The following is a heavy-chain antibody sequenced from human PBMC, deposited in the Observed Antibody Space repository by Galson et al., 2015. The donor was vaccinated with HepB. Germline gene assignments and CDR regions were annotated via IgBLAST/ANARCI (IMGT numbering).Heavy chain of an antibody. CDR2: ISSSSSYI. CDR1: GFTFSSYG. J-gene: IGHJ6*03. D-gene: IGHD2-2*03. Sequence: SLRLSCAASGFTFSSYGMHWVRQAPGKGLEWVSSISSSSSYIYYADSVKGRFTISRDNAKNSLYLQMNSLRAEDTAVYYCARDPGYCSSTSCKYYYYYYMDVWGKGTTVTVSS. CDR3: ARDPGYCSSTSCKYYYYYYMDV. V-gene: IGHV3-21*01.